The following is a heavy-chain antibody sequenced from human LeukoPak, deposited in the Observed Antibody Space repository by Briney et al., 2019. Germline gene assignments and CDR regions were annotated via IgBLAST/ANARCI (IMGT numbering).Heavy chain of an antibody. V-gene: IGHV3-30-3*01. CDR1: GFTFSSYA. D-gene: IGHD3-9*01. J-gene: IGHJ4*02. Sequence: GGSLRLSCAASGFTFSSYAMHWVRQAPGKGLEWGAVISYDGSNKYYADSVKGRFTISRDNSKNTLYLQMNSLRAEDTAVYYCARDRLDFDWLGGVDYWGQGTLVTVSS. CDR3: ARDRLDFDWLGGVDY. CDR2: ISYDGSNK.